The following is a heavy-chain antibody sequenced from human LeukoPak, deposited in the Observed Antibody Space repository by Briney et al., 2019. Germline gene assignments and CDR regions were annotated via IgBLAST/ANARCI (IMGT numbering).Heavy chain of an antibody. V-gene: IGHV3-7*01. CDR3: ATCGSREDPGRY. J-gene: IGHJ4*02. D-gene: IGHD1-26*01. CDR2: IKQDGSQK. CDR1: GFTFSSYW. Sequence: GGSLRLSCAASGFTFSSYWMSWVRQAPGKGLEWVANIKQDGSQKYYVDSVKGRFSISRDNAKNSLYLQMNSLRAEDTAVYYCATCGSREDPGRYWGQGTLVTVSS.